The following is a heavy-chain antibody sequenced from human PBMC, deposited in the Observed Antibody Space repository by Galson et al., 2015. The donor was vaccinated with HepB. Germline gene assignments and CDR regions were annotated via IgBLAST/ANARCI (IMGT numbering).Heavy chain of an antibody. CDR2: FDSEDGET. V-gene: IGHV1-24*01. CDR3: ATEKGITMVRGGGFDP. D-gene: IGHD3-10*01. J-gene: IGHJ5*02. Sequence: SVKVSCKVSGYTLTELSMHWVRQAPGKGLEWMGGFDSEDGETIYAQKFQGRVTMTEDTSTDTAYMELSSLRSEDTAVYYCATEKGITMVRGGGFDPWGQGTLVTVSS. CDR1: GYTLTELS.